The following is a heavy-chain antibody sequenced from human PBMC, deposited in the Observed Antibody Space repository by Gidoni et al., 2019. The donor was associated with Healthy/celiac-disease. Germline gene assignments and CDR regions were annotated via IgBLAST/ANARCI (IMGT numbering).Heavy chain of an antibody. V-gene: IGHV1-8*01. CDR3: ARGVRAGTAYYYGMDV. CDR2: MNPNSGNT. J-gene: IGHJ6*02. CDR1: GYTFTRYD. Sequence: QVQLVQSGAEVKKPGASVKVSCKASGYTFTRYDINWVRQATGQGLEWMGWMNPNSGNTGYAQKFQGRVTMTRNTSISTAYMELSSLRSEDTAVYYCARGVRAGTAYYYGMDVWGQGTTVTVSS. D-gene: IGHD6-19*01.